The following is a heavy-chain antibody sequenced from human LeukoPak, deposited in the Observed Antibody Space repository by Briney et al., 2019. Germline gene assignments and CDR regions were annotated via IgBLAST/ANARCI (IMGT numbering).Heavy chain of an antibody. CDR1: EFTFNNYW. CDR3: AKEAIAVAGTFFDY. D-gene: IGHD6-19*01. V-gene: IGHV3-23*01. CDR2: ISASGSAT. J-gene: IGHJ4*02. Sequence: GGSLRLSCAASEFTFNNYWMHWVRQAPGKGLEWVAAISASGSATSYADSVKGRFTISRDNSKNTLYLQMNSLRAENTAVYYCAKEAIAVAGTFFDYWGQGTLVTVSS.